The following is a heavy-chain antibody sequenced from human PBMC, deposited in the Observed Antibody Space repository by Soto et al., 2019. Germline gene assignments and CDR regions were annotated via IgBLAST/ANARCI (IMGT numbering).Heavy chain of an antibody. CDR1: GFTLSIHA. Sequence: EVQRLESGGGLVQPGGSLRLSCAVSGFTLSIHASIWVRQGPGKGLAWVSGIASDGRTFHADSVKGRFTISRDNSKNALDLQMNSLRAEDTAVYYCAKEGYVSGFPWGQGTLVAVSS. J-gene: IGHJ5*02. D-gene: IGHD3-10*01. CDR3: AKEGYVSGFP. CDR2: IASDGRT. V-gene: IGHV3-23*01.